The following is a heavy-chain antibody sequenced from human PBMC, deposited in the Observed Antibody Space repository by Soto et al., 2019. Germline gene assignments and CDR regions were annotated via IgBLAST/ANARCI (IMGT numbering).Heavy chain of an antibody. V-gene: IGHV3-73*01. J-gene: IGHJ4*02. D-gene: IGHD6-19*01. CDR2: IRSKTNSYAT. Sequence: GGSLRLTCAASGFTFGGSAMHWVRQASGKGLEWVGHIRSKTNSYATAYAESVKGRFTISRDDSMNTAYLQMNSLKTEDTAVYFCTRQTDAVQWLVVPTDYNFDYWGQGTLVTVSS. CDR3: TRQTDAVQWLVVPTDYNFDY. CDR1: GFTFGGSA.